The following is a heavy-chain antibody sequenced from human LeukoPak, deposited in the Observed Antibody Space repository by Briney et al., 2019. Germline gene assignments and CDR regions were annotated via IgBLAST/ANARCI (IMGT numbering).Heavy chain of an antibody. CDR2: IYTSGST. CDR1: GGSFSGYY. J-gene: IGHJ6*03. V-gene: IGHV4-59*10. Sequence: SETLSLTCAVYGGSFSGYYWIWIRQPAGKGLEGVGRIYTSGSTSYNATLQSRVTISVDTSKNQFSLNLSSVTAADTAVYYCARSPSPPAYSYHMDVWGKGTTVTISS. CDR3: ARSPSPPAYSYHMDV.